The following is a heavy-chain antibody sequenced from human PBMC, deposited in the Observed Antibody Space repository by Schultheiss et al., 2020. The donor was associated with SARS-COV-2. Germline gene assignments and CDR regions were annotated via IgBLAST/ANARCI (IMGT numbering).Heavy chain of an antibody. J-gene: IGHJ6*02. CDR3: AKDRVSGLGVYRDYFYYYGMDV. V-gene: IGHV3-30*18. Sequence: AGSLRLSCAASGFTFSSYGMHWVRQAPGKGLEWVAVLSYDGGKKYYADSVKGRLTISRDNSKNTLYLQMNSLRAEDTAVYYCAKDRVSGLGVYRDYFYYYGMDVWGQGTTVTVSS. CDR1: GFTFSSYG. D-gene: IGHD4-17*01. CDR2: LSYDGGKK.